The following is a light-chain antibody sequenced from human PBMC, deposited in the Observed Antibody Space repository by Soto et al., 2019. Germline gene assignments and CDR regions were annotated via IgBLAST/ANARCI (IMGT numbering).Light chain of an antibody. J-gene: IGLJ1*01. CDR2: EVS. CDR3: YSFTTSNTYV. V-gene: IGLV2-18*02. CDR1: SSYVGSYNH. Sequence: QSALTQPPSVSGSPGQSVTISCSGTSSYVGSYNHVSWYQQAPGTAPKVMIYEVSNRPSGVPDRFSGSKSGNTASLTISGLQPEDEADYYCYSFTTSNTYVFGTGTKVTVL.